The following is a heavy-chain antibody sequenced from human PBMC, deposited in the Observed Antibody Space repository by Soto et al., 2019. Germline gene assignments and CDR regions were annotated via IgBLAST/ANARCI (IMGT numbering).Heavy chain of an antibody. CDR3: ARGGASSSWYPYYFDY. CDR2: INSDGSST. V-gene: IGHV3-74*01. Sequence: PGGSLRLSCAASGFTFSSYWMHWVRQAPGKGLVWVSRINSDGSSTSYADSVKGRFTISRDNAKNTLYLQMNSLRAEDTAVYYCARGGASSSWYPYYFDYWGQGTLVTVS. J-gene: IGHJ4*02. D-gene: IGHD6-13*01. CDR1: GFTFSSYW.